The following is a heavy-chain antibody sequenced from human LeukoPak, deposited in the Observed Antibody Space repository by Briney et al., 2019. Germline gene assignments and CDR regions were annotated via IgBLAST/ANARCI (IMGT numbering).Heavy chain of an antibody. CDR1: GGSISSYY. D-gene: IGHD3-16*01. V-gene: IGHV4-59*12. Sequence: SETLSLTCTVSGGSISSYYWSWIRQPPGKGLEWIGYIYYSGSTNYNPSLKSRVTMSVDTSKNQFSLKLSSVTAADTAVYYCARDHLGTYYFDYWGQGTLVTVSS. CDR3: ARDHLGTYYFDY. CDR2: IYYSGST. J-gene: IGHJ4*02.